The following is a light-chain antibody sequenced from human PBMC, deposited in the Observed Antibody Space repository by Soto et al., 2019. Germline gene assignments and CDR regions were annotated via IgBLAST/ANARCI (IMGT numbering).Light chain of an antibody. CDR2: EVS. V-gene: IGLV2-8*01. J-gene: IGLJ1*01. CDR1: SSDIGAYIY. CDR3: RSYAGSNNFV. Sequence: QSVLTQPPSASGSPVQSVTISCTGTSSDIGAYIYVSWYQQHPGKAPKLMISEVSRRPSGVPERFDGSKSGNTASLTVSGLQADDEAHYYCRSYAGSNNFVFGTGTKRTVL.